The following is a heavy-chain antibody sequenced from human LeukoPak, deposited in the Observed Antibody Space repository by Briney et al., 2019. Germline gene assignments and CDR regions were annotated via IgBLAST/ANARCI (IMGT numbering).Heavy chain of an antibody. Sequence: GGSLRLSCAASGFTLSSYSMNWVRQAPGKGLEWVSYISSSSSYIYYADSVKGRFTISRDNAKNSLYLQMNSLRAEDTAVYYCARDRMTTVTTTDYWGQGTLVTVSS. CDR2: ISSSSSYI. V-gene: IGHV3-21*01. D-gene: IGHD4-17*01. CDR1: GFTLSSYS. J-gene: IGHJ4*02. CDR3: ARDRMTTVTTTDY.